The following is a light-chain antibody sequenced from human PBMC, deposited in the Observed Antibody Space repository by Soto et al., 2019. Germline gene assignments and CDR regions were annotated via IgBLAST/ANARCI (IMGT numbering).Light chain of an antibody. CDR2: DVS. Sequence: HYVLTQPASVSGSPGQSITISCTGTSSDVGGYNYVSWYQQHPGKAPKLMIYDVSNRPSGVSNRFSGSKSGNTASLTISGLQAEDEADYYCSSYTSSSTLYVFGPGTKVTVL. J-gene: IGLJ1*01. CDR1: SSDVGGYNY. V-gene: IGLV2-14*01. CDR3: SSYTSSSTLYV.